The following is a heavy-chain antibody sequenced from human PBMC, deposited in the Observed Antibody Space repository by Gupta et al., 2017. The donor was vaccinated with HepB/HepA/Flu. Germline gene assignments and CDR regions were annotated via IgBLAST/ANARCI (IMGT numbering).Heavy chain of an antibody. Sequence: EVQQVESGGCLVKPGGSLSLCCEASGFAFSPYSMNWVRQAPGKGLAWVSSMSISSSYIHYADSVKRRFTISRDNAKISMYLQMNSLRAEDTAVYYCAPSAAFDYWGQGTLVTVSS. J-gene: IGHJ4*02. D-gene: IGHD6-13*01. V-gene: IGHV3-21*01. CDR2: MSISSSYI. CDR3: APSAAFDY. CDR1: GFAFSPYS.